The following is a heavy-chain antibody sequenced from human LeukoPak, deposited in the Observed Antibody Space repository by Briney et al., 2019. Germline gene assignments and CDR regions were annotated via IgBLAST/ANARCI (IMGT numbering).Heavy chain of an antibody. CDR1: GFTVSSNY. J-gene: IGHJ5*02. D-gene: IGHD3-22*01. V-gene: IGHV3-53*01. CDR3: ARERERETYYYDSSGPNWFDP. CDR2: IYSGGST. Sequence: PGGSLRLSCAASGFTVSSNYMSWVRQAPGKGLEWVSVIYSGGSTYYADSVKGRFTISRDNSKNTLYLQMNSLRAEDTAVYYCARERERETYYYDSSGPNWFDPWGQGTLVTASS.